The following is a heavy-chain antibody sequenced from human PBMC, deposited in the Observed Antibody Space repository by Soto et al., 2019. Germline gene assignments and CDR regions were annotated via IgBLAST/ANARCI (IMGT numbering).Heavy chain of an antibody. J-gene: IGHJ5*02. CDR1: GGSIRNYF. D-gene: IGHD1-1*01. CDR3: VRDGTKTLRDWFDP. V-gene: IGHV4-4*07. Sequence: QVQLQESGPGLVKPSETLSLICTVSGGSIRNYFWTWIRQPAGKGLEWIGRIYSSGNTVYNASLKSRVTMSIDMSKNQFSLKLSSMTAADTAVYYCVRDGTKTLRDWFDPWGQGISVTVSS. CDR2: IYSSGNT.